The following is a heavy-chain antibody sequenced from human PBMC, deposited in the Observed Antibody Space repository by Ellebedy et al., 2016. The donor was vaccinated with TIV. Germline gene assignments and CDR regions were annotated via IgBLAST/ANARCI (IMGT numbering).Heavy chain of an antibody. J-gene: IGHJ6*02. V-gene: IGHV3-21*01. CDR1: GFTFSIYS. D-gene: IGHD6-19*01. CDR3: ARDKGAVAGTRYYYGMDV. Sequence: PGGSLRLSCAASGFTFSIYSMNWVRQAPGKGLEWVSSISSSSSNIYYEDSVKGRFTISRDNAKNSLYLQMNSLRAEDTAVDYCARDKGAVAGTRYYYGMDVWGQGTTVTVSS. CDR2: ISSSSSNI.